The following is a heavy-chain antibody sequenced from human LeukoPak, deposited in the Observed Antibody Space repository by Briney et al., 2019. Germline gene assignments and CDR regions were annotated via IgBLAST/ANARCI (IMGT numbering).Heavy chain of an antibody. CDR3: TRQRPQTGTFDY. V-gene: IGHV3-73*01. CDR2: VRDRANSYAT. J-gene: IGHJ4*02. CDR1: GFIFSDSP. Sequence: GGSLKLSCAASGFIFSDSPMHWVRQASGKGLEWVGRVRDRANSYATGYAASVEGRFTISRDDSENTAYLQMNSLIIEDTAVYYCTRQRPQTGTFDYWGQGVLVTVSS. D-gene: IGHD3-9*01.